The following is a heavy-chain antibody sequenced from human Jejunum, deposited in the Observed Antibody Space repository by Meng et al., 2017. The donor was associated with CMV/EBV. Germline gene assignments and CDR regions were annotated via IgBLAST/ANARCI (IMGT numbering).Heavy chain of an antibody. J-gene: IGHJ4*02. D-gene: IGHD5-18*01. Sequence: SGFTIDIYEMNWVRQAPGRGLEWVSLITSDGNTKYYADSVGGRLTISRDNAKNSLLLQMSNLRAEDTAVYYCVRHLLNRYTNIDYWGQGTLVTVSS. CDR2: ITSDGNTK. CDR1: GFTIDIYE. CDR3: VRHLLNRYTNIDY. V-gene: IGHV3-48*03.